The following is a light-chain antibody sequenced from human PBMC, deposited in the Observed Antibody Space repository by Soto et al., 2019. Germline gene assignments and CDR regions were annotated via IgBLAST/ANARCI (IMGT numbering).Light chain of an antibody. V-gene: IGLV2-14*03. CDR3: YSYTSGSTYV. CDR2: DVS. CDR1: SSDVGGYNY. Sequence: QSVLTQPASVSGSPGQSITISCTGTSSDVGGYNYVSWYQQHPAKAPKVMIYDVSNRPSGVSNRFSGSKSGNTASLTISGLQAEDEADYYCYSYTSGSTYVFGTGTKVTVL. J-gene: IGLJ1*01.